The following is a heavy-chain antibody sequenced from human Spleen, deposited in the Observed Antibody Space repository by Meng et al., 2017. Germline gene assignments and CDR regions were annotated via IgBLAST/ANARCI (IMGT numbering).Heavy chain of an antibody. Sequence: SETLSLTCAVYGGSFSGYYWSWIRQPPGKGLEWIGEINHSGSTNYNPSLKSRVTISVDTSKNQFSLKLSSVTATDTAVYYCARAVILVGAPPRYYYYGMDVWGQGTMVTVYS. J-gene: IGHJ6*01. V-gene: IGHV4-34*01. D-gene: IGHD1-26*01. CDR2: INHSGST. CDR1: GGSFSGYY. CDR3: ARAVILVGAPPRYYYYGMDV.